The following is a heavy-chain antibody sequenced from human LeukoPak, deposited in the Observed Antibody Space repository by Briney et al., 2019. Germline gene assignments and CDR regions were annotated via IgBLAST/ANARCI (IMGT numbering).Heavy chain of an antibody. CDR3: AQTRGSGSYYPTFDS. CDR1: GFTSSSYW. D-gene: IGHD3-10*01. Sequence: GGSLRLSCAAYGFTSSSYWMSWVRQAPGKGLEWVANIKPDGSEKQYVDSVRGRFTISRDNSKNTLYLQMNSLRAEDTAVYYCAQTRGSGSYYPTFDSWGQGTLVTVSS. CDR2: IKPDGSEK. J-gene: IGHJ4*02. V-gene: IGHV3-7*01.